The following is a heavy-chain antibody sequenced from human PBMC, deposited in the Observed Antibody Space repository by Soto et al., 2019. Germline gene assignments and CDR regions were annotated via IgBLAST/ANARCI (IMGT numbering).Heavy chain of an antibody. D-gene: IGHD3-16*02. J-gene: IGHJ5*02. CDR2: ISSRGTVK. V-gene: IGHV3-48*03. CDR1: GFTFSNYE. Sequence: GGSLRLSCAASGFTFSNYEMNWVRQAPGKGLEWISYISSRGTVKYNADSVRGRFTISRDNAKNSLYLQMNSLRAEDTAVYYCTRYRWFDAWGQGTLVTVSS. CDR3: TRYRWFDA.